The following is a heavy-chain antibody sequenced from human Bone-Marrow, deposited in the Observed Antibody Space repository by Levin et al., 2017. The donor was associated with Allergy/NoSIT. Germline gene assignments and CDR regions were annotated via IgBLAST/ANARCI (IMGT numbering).Heavy chain of an antibody. D-gene: IGHD4-17*01. CDR1: GFSLSTSGMC. CDR2: IDWDDDK. Sequence: TLSLTCTFSGFSLSTSGMCVSWIRQPPGKALEWLALIDWDDDKYYSTSLKTRLTISKDTSKNQVVLTMTNMDPVDTATYYCARMPKVTIFGDYYYYGMDVWGQGTTVTVSS. J-gene: IGHJ6*02. V-gene: IGHV2-70*01. CDR3: ARMPKVTIFGDYYYYGMDV.